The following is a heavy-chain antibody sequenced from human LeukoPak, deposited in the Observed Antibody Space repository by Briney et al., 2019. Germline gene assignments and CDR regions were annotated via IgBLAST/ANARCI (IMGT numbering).Heavy chain of an antibody. D-gene: IGHD3-16*01. CDR2: IRYDGSKK. CDR1: SFSISGSC. CDR3: ARDFGVGPYYFDY. V-gene: IGHV3-33*01. Sequence: GGSLRLTCSEASFSISGSCLHWVRHDLGKELVWVAVIRYDGSKKYYADSVKGRFTISRDYSKNTLYLQMNTLRADDTAVYYCARDFGVGPYYFDYWGQGTLVTVSS. J-gene: IGHJ4*02.